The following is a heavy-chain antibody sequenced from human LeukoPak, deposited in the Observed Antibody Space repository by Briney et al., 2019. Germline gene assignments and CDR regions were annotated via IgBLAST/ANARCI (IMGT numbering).Heavy chain of an antibody. D-gene: IGHD3-9*01. V-gene: IGHV4-61*02. J-gene: IGHJ4*02. Sequence: TLSLTCTVSGGSISSGSYYWSWIRQPAGKGLEWIGRIYTSGSTNYNPSLKSRVTISVDTSKNQFSLKLSSVTAADTAVYYCARAVTYYDILTGYYIGGGPFDYWGQGTLVTVSS. CDR3: ARAVTYYDILTGYYIGGGPFDY. CDR2: IYTSGST. CDR1: GGSISSGSYY.